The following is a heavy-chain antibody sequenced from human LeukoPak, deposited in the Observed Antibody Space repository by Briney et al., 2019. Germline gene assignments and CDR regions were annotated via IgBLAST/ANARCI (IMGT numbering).Heavy chain of an antibody. CDR3: AKLSTTEKTGAFDI. D-gene: IGHD1-14*01. V-gene: IGHV3-30*18. J-gene: IGHJ3*02. CDR2: ISYDGSNK. CDR1: GFTFSSYG. Sequence: PGGSLRLSCAASGFTFSSYGMHWVRQAPGKGLEWVAVISYDGSNKYYADSVKGRFTVSRDNSKNTLYLQMNSLRAEDTAVYYCAKLSTTEKTGAFDIWGQGTMVTVSS.